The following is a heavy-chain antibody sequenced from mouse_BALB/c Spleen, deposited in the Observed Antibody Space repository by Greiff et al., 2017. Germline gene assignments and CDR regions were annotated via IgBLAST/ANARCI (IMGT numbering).Heavy chain of an antibody. V-gene: IGHV8-12*01. J-gene: IGHJ4*01. Sequence: QVTLKVSGPGILQPSQTLSLTCSFSGFSLSTSGMGVSWIRQPSGKGLEWLAHIYWDDDKRYNPSLKSRLTISKDTSSNQVFLKITSVDTADTATYYCARSDRYFYAMDYWGQGTSVTVSS. D-gene: IGHD2-14*01. CDR2: IYWDDDK. CDR3: ARSDRYFYAMDY. CDR1: GFSLSTSGMG.